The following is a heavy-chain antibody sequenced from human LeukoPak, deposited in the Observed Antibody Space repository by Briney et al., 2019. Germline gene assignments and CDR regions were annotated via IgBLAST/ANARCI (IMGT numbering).Heavy chain of an antibody. J-gene: IGHJ4*02. D-gene: IGHD3-16*01. CDR3: ARANIVGGYYFDY. CDR2: IYYSGST. Sequence: SETLSLTCAVYGGSFSGYYWSWIRQPPGKGLEWIGYIYYSGSTNYNPSLKSRVTISVDTSKNQFSLKLSSVTAADTAVYYCARANIVGGYYFDYWGQGTLVTVSS. V-gene: IGHV4-59*01. CDR1: GGSFSGYY.